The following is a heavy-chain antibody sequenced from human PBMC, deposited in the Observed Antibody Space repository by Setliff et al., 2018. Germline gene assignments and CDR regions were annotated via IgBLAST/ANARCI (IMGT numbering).Heavy chain of an antibody. CDR2: IIPIIGEP. D-gene: IGHD3-10*01. CDR1: GYTFTSYG. V-gene: IGHV1-69*13. Sequence: ASVKVSCKASGYTFTSYGITWVRQAPGQGLEWMGGIIPIIGEPNYAQKFQGRVTITADESTSTAYMELRSLKSEDTAVYYCAREALQRAGLYFFDIWGQGMLVTVSS. J-gene: IGHJ4*02. CDR3: AREALQRAGLYFFDI.